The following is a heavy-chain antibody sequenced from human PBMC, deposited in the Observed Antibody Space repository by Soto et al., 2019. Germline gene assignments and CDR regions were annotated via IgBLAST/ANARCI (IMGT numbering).Heavy chain of an antibody. D-gene: IGHD2-15*01. J-gene: IGHJ4*02. Sequence: HPGWSLRLSCTASGFNFGDYAMGWVRQAPGKGLEWVAYIRSKGHGGTTEYAASVRGRFTISRDDYETKAYLQMDSRQTEDTTVYYCARDLYSLFRIRVFDYWGQGALVTVSS. V-gene: IGHV3-49*04. CDR3: ARDLYSLFRIRVFDY. CDR1: GFNFGDYA. CDR2: IRSKGHGGTT.